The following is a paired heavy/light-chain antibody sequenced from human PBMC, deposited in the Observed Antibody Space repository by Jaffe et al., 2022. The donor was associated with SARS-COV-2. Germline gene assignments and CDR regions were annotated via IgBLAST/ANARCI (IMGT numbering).Light chain of an antibody. Sequence: DIQMTQSPSSLSASVGDRVTITCRASQGIDKYLAWYQLKPGKVPKLLIFAASTLQSGVPSRFSGSGSGTDFTLTISSLQPEDVATYFCQRRNTYPYTFGQGTRLEIK. J-gene: IGKJ2*01. V-gene: IGKV1-27*01. CDR2: AAS. CDR1: QGIDKY. CDR3: QRRNTYPYT.
Heavy chain of an antibody. CDR1: GFIVNNHY. Sequence: EERLVESGGALIQPGESLTLSCVASGFIVNNHYMSWARQTPGKGLEWLSVTYPADGAHYADAVRGRFIISTDNSKNTLYLQMDSLRVEDTAIYYCVRHLFNSADQWGQGTLVTVSS. J-gene: IGHJ4*02. D-gene: IGHD2-21*01. CDR2: TYPADGA. V-gene: IGHV3-53*01. CDR3: VRHLFNSADQ.